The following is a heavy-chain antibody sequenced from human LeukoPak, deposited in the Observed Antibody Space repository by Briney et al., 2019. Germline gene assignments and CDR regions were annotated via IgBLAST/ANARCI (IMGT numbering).Heavy chain of an antibody. Sequence: GGSLRLSCAASGFTFSSYAMHWVRQAPGKGLEWVAVISYDGSNKYYADSVKGRFTISRDNSKNTLYLQMNSLRAEDTAVYYCARVISGTRGNWFDPWGQGTLVIVSS. CDR3: ARVISGTRGNWFDP. J-gene: IGHJ5*02. CDR1: GFTFSSYA. V-gene: IGHV3-30*01. CDR2: ISYDGSNK. D-gene: IGHD1-20*01.